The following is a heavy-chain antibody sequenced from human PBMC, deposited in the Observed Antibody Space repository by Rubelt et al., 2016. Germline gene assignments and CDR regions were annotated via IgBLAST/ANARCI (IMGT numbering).Heavy chain of an antibody. CDR1: GFTFSGTW. J-gene: IGHJ3*02. Sequence: EVQLVESGGGFVQPGGSLRLSCAASGFTFSGTWMHWVRQVPGKGPVWVARINNYGSETRYTDSVQGRFIISRDNARNTLSRQMNSLRADDSAVYYCASSGDASFDRWGQGTLVTVSS. D-gene: IGHD2-21*02. CDR2: INNYGSET. V-gene: IGHV3-74*02. CDR3: ASSGDASFDR.